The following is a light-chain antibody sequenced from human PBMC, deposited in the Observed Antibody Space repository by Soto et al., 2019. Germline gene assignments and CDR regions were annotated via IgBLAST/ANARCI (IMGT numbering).Light chain of an antibody. V-gene: IGKV3-15*01. CDR1: QSVETF. Sequence: EIVMTQSPATLSVSPGERATLSCRASQSVETFLAWFQHKAGQAPRLLIFGASTRAAGVPARFSGGGSGTEFTLTIDSLRSEDFAVYFCQQYNAWPPGTFGGGTKVDIK. CDR3: QQYNAWPPGT. J-gene: IGKJ4*01. CDR2: GAS.